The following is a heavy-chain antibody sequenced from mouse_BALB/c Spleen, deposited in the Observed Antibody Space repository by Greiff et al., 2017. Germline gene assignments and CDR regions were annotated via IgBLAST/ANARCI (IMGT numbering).Heavy chain of an antibody. D-gene: IGHD1-1*01. J-gene: IGHJ1*01. CDR2: ISSGGST. CDR3: AGGDYGGSWYFEV. V-gene: IGHV5-6-5*01. CDR1: GFTFSSYA. Sequence: EVQGVESGGGLVKPGGSLKLSCAASGFTFSSYAMSWVRQTPEKRLEWVASISSGGSTYYPDSVKGRFTISRDNARNILYLQMSSLRSEDTAVYYCAGGDYGGSWYFEVWGAGTTVTVSS.